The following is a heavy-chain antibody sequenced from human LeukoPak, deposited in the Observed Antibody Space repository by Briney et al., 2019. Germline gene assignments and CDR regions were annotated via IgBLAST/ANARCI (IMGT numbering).Heavy chain of an antibody. CDR2: IYYSGDT. CDR1: DGAIAGYS. Sequence: SETLSLTCTVSDGAIAGYSWSWIRQPPGKGLEWIGYIYYSGDTNYNPSLQSRVTISVDTSKNQFSLKLSSVTAADTAVYYCARGVYSSGWYNFDYWGQGTLVTVSS. V-gene: IGHV4-59*12. D-gene: IGHD6-19*01. CDR3: ARGVYSSGWYNFDY. J-gene: IGHJ4*02.